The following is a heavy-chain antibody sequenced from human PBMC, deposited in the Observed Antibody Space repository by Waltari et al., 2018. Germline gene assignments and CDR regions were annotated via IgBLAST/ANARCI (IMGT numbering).Heavy chain of an antibody. J-gene: IGHJ4*02. CDR1: GFTFSDYW. CDR3: ARELAWAGYYGLDY. CDR2: IHKDGTIT. V-gene: IGHV3-74*01. Sequence: EVQLVESGGGLVQPGGSLRLSCAASGFTFSDYWVHWVRQVPGKGLVWVSRIHKDGTITSYADSVRGRFAISRDNAKNTVYLHMNSLRAEDTALYFCARELAWAGYYGLDYWGQGTLVTVSS. D-gene: IGHD3-9*01.